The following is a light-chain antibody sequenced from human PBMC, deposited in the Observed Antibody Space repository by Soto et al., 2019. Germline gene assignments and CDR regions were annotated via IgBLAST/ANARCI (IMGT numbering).Light chain of an antibody. Sequence: QPALTQPPSASGSPGQSVTISCTGTSSDVGGYNYVSWYQQHPGKAPKLMIYEVTKRPSGVPDRFSGSKSGNTASLTVSGLQAEDEADYYCSSYAGSNKRVFGTGTKVTVL. V-gene: IGLV2-8*01. CDR3: SSYAGSNKRV. CDR2: EVT. J-gene: IGLJ1*01. CDR1: SSDVGGYNY.